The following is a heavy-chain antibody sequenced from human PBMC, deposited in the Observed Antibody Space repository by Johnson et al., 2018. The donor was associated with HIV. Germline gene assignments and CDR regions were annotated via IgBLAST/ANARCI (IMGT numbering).Heavy chain of an antibody. D-gene: IGHD2-15*01. J-gene: IGHJ3*02. Sequence: VQLVESGGGVVRPGGSLRLSCAASGFKFDDYAMSWVRQAPGRGLEWVSNINWNGGTISFADSVKGRFTISRDNAKTSLFLQMNGLRAEDTAVYYCARYPVSSVVAAPRVNDAFDIWGQGTMVTVSS. V-gene: IGHV3-20*04. CDR2: INWNGGTI. CDR1: GFKFDDYA. CDR3: ARYPVSSVVAAPRVNDAFDI.